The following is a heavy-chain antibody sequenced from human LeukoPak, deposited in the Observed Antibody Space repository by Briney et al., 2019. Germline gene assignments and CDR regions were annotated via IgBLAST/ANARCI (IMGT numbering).Heavy chain of an antibody. V-gene: IGHV4-34*01. CDR3: ARGDARGYSYGHFHFDH. CDR2: INHSGST. J-gene: IGHJ4*01. Sequence: SETLSLTCAVYGGSFSGYQWSWIRQSPGKGLEWIGEINHSGSTNYNPSLKSRVTVSVDTSKNQFSLKLSSVTAADTAVYYCARGDARGYSYGHFHFDHWGHGTLVTVSS. D-gene: IGHD5-18*01. CDR1: GGSFSGYQ.